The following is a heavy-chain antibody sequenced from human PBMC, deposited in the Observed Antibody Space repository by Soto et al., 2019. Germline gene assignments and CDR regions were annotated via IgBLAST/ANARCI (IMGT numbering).Heavy chain of an antibody. V-gene: IGHV4-30-4*01. CDR3: ARGRYCLTGRCFPNWFDS. D-gene: IGHD2-15*01. CDR1: GDSISTVDYF. CDR2: IYKSATT. Sequence: LSLTCSVSGDSISTVDYFWAWIRQPPGQALEYIGYIYKSATTYYNPSFESRVAISLDTSKSQFSLNVTSVTAADTAVYFCARGRYCLTGRCFPNWFDSWGQGALVTVSS. J-gene: IGHJ5*01.